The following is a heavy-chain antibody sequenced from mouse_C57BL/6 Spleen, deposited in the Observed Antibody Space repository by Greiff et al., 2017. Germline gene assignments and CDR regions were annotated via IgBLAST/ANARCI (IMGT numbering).Heavy chain of an antibody. CDR1: GYSFTGYY. CDR3: ARWDYYGSSPSYAMDY. CDR2: IYPYNGVS. D-gene: IGHD1-1*01. V-gene: IGHV1-31*01. Sequence: EVKLVESGPELVKPGASVKISCKASGYSFTGYYMHWVKQSHGNILDWIGYIYPYNGVSSYNQKFQGKATLTVDKSSSTAYMELRSLTSDDSAVYYCARWDYYGSSPSYAMDYWGQGTSVTVSS. J-gene: IGHJ4*01.